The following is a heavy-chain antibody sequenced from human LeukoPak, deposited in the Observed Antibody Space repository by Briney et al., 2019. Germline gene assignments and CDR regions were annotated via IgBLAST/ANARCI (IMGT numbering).Heavy chain of an antibody. Sequence: ASVKVSCKASGYTFTSYDINWVRQAPGQGLEWMGWMNPNSGNTGYAQKFQGRVTMTRNTSISTAYMELSSLRSEDTAVYYCARVAVAGTYYYYGMDVWGQGTTVTVSS. V-gene: IGHV1-8*01. CDR2: MNPNSGNT. CDR1: GYTFTSYD. D-gene: IGHD6-19*01. J-gene: IGHJ6*02. CDR3: ARVAVAGTYYYYGMDV.